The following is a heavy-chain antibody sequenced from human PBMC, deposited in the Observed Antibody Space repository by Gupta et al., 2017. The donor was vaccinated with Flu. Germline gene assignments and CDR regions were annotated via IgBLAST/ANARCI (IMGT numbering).Heavy chain of an antibody. Sequence: EVQLVESGGGLVQPGGSLRLSCAASGFTVSSNYMSWVRQAPGKGLEWVSVIYSGGSTYYADSVKGRFTISRDNSKNTLYLQMNSLRAEDTAVYYCATTGVRDWYAFDIWGQGTMVTVSS. J-gene: IGHJ3*02. V-gene: IGHV3-66*02. CDR1: GFTVSSNY. D-gene: IGHD4-23*01. CDR2: IYSGGST. CDR3: ATTGVRDWYAFDI.